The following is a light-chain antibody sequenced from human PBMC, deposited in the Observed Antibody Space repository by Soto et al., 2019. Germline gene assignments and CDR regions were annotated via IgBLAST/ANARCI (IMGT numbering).Light chain of an antibody. CDR1: QSVSSSY. CDR2: GGS. CDR3: QQYGTSPLT. Sequence: EIVLTQSPGTRSLSPGERATLSCRASQSVSSSYLAWYQQKPGQAPRLLICGGSSRATGIPDRFSGSGSGTDFTLTISRLEPEDFAVYYCQQYGTSPLTFGGGTKVDIK. J-gene: IGKJ4*01. V-gene: IGKV3-20*01.